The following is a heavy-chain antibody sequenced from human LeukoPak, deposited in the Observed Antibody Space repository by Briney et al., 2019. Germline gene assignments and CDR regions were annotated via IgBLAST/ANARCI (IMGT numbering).Heavy chain of an antibody. V-gene: IGHV3-23*01. CDR1: GFTFSSYA. Sequence: PGGSLRLSCAASGFTFSSYAMSWVRQAPGKGLEWVSAISGSGGSTYYADSVKGRFTISRDNSKNTLYPQMNSLRAEDTAVYYCAKSRYDFWSGYWSWGQGTLVTVSS. D-gene: IGHD3-3*01. CDR3: AKSRYDFWSGYWS. CDR2: ISGSGGST. J-gene: IGHJ4*02.